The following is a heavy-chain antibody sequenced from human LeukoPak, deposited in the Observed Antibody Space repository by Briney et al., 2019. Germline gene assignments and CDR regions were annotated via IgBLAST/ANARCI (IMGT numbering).Heavy chain of an antibody. Sequence: SETLSLTCAVYGGSFSGYYWSWIRQPPGKGLEWIGEINHSGSTNYNPSLKSRVTISVDTSKNQFSLKLSSVTAADTAVYYCARADIVVVPAAAFMDVWGQGTTVTVSS. CDR1: GGSFSGYY. CDR2: INHSGST. J-gene: IGHJ6*02. D-gene: IGHD2-2*01. CDR3: ARADIVVVPAAAFMDV. V-gene: IGHV4-34*01.